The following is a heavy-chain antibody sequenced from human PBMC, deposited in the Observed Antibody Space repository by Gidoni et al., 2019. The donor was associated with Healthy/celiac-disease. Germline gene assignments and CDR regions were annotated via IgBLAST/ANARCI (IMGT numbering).Heavy chain of an antibody. J-gene: IGHJ6*02. V-gene: IGHV3-15*01. D-gene: IGHD1-26*01. Sequence: EVQLVESGGGLVKPGGSLRLSCAASGFTFSNAWMSWGRQAPGTGLEWVGRIKSKTDGGTTDYAAPVKGRFTIARDDSKNTLYLQMNSLKTEDTAVYYCTTGGSPRVYYYYYGMDVWGQGTTVTVSS. CDR2: IKSKTDGGTT. CDR1: GFTFSNAW. CDR3: TTGGSPRVYYYYYGMDV.